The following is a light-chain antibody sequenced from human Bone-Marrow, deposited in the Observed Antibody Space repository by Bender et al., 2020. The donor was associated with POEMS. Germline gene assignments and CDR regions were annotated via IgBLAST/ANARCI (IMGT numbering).Light chain of an antibody. CDR2: YDD. CDR1: SSNTGNHG. Sequence: QSVVTQPPSLSDAPSQRVTTSCSGSSSNTGNHGVNWYQQLPEEHPKLLIYYDDLLTPVVADRFSASKSGTSDSLAISEIQTEDEAVDYCSAWDDSLSGWVFGGGTKLTVL. J-gene: IGLJ3*02. CDR3: SAWDDSLSGWV. V-gene: IGLV1-36*01.